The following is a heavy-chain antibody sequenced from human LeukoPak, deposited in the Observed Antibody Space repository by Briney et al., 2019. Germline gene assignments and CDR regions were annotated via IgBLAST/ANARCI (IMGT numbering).Heavy chain of an antibody. V-gene: IGHV1-18*01. CDR2: ISGYNGHT. J-gene: IGHJ4*02. Sequence: ASVKVSCKASGYIFTNYGISWVRQAPGQGLEWTGWISGYNGHTKYVEKFQGRVTMTTDTSTSTAYMELRSLRSDDTAVYYCARDLTHRRNYDSSGYQIVPAFWGQGTLVTVSS. D-gene: IGHD3-22*01. CDR1: GYIFTNYG. CDR3: ARDLTHRRNYDSSGYQIVPAF.